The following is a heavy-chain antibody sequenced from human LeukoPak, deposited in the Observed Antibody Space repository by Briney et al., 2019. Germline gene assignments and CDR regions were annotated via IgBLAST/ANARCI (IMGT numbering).Heavy chain of an antibody. Sequence: ASVKVSCKASGYTFTGYYMHWVRQAPGQGLEWMGWINPNSGGTNYAQKFQGRVTMTRDTSISTAYMELSRLRSDDTAVYYCARDQPYDFWSGYLGAWGQGTLVTVSS. J-gene: IGHJ5*02. CDR3: ARDQPYDFWSGYLGA. CDR2: INPNSGGT. CDR1: GYTFTGYY. V-gene: IGHV1-2*02. D-gene: IGHD3-3*01.